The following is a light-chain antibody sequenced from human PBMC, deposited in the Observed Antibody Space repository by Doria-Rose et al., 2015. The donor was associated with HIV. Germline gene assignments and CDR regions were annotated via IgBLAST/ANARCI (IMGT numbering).Light chain of an antibody. CDR2: WAS. CDR3: QQYYGTPS. V-gene: IGKV4-1*01. J-gene: IGKJ3*01. CDR1: QSILYTSKNY. Sequence: DIQVTQSPESLGMSLGERATLNCKSNQSILYTSKNYLAWYQQKPGQPPKLLIYWASTRQSGVPARFSGGWYGTDFTLTISSLEAEDVAVYYCQQYYGTPSFGPGTTVDIK.